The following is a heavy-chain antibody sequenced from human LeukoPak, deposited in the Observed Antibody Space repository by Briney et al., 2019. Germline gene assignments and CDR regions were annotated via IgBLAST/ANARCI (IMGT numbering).Heavy chain of an antibody. CDR1: GGSISSYY. J-gene: IGHJ6*02. V-gene: IGHV4-59*01. CDR3: ARDRRRELGLGMDV. CDR2: IYYSGST. D-gene: IGHD3-10*01. Sequence: SETLSLTCTVSGGSISSYYWSWIRQPPGKGLEWIGYIYYSGSTNYNPSLKSRVTISVDTSKNQFSLKLSSVTAADTAVYYCARDRRRELGLGMDVWGQGTTVTVSS.